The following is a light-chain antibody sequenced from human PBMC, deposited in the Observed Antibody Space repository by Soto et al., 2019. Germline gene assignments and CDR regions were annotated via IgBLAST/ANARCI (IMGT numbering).Light chain of an antibody. Sequence: EIVMTQSPATLSVSPGERATLSCRASQSVSSNLAWYQQKPGQAPRLLIYGASTRATGIPARFSGSGSGTEFTLTISSLQSEDFAVYYCQQRSNWRVGPGTKVDSK. CDR2: GAS. CDR1: QSVSSN. V-gene: IGKV3-15*01. J-gene: IGKJ3*01. CDR3: QQRSNWR.